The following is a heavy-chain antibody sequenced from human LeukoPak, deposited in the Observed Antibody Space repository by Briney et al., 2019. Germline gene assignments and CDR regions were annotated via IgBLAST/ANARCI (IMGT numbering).Heavy chain of an antibody. CDR3: ARDYYYDSSGYYYPRY. Sequence: SVKVSCKASGGTFRSYAISWVRQAPGQGLEWMGGIIPIFGTANYAQKFQGRVTITADESTSTAYMELSSLRSEDTAVYYCARDYYYDSSGYYYPRYWGQGTLVTVSS. CDR2: IIPIFGTA. D-gene: IGHD3-22*01. CDR1: GGTFRSYA. V-gene: IGHV1-69*13. J-gene: IGHJ4*02.